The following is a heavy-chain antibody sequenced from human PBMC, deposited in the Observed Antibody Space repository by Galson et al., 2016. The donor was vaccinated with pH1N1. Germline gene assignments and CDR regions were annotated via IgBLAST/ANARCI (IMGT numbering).Heavy chain of an antibody. J-gene: IGHJ4*02. CDR1: GFTFSRYG. CDR3: ARDHEGGFLEWLFDY. V-gene: IGHV3-30*03. CDR2: ISYDGKKK. Sequence: SLRLSCAASGFTFSRYGLHWVRQAPGKGLEWVGGISYDGKKKYYSDSVTGRFAVSRDNSKNTLYLHMSSLRADDTAIYFCARDHEGGFLEWLFDYWGQGTLVTVSS. D-gene: IGHD3-3*01.